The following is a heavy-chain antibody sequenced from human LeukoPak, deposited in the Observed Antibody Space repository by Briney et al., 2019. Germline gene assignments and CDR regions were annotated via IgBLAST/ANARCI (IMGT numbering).Heavy chain of an antibody. D-gene: IGHD3-10*01. CDR1: GFTFSTYW. CDR3: ARGPQNSYGSGTYYDGVFDN. CDR2: VNGNGKST. J-gene: IGHJ4*02. V-gene: IGHV3-74*01. Sequence: GGSLRLSCAASGFTFSTYWMHWVRQAPGKGLVWVSRVNGNGKSTNYADSVKGRFTISRDTAKNTLYLQMNSLRAEDTAVYFCARGPQNSYGSGTYYDGVFDNWGQGTLVTVAS.